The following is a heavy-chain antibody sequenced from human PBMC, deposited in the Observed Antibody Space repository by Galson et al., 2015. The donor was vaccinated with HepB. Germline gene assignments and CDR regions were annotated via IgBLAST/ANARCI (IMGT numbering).Heavy chain of an antibody. Sequence: SVKVSCKASGYTFTSYYMHWVRQAPGQGLEWMGMINPSGDSTIYAQKFQGRVTITRDASTSTLYVELSSLRSDDTALYYCARVRTAEWPDSGGQGTLVTVSS. V-gene: IGHV1-46*03. J-gene: IGHJ4*02. D-gene: IGHD3-3*01. CDR2: INPSGDST. CDR1: GYTFTSYY. CDR3: ARVRTAEWPDS.